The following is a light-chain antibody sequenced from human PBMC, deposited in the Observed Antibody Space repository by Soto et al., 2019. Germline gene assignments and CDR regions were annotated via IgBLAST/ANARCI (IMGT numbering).Light chain of an antibody. CDR3: QVWDTSSDHVI. CDR2: DDN. Sequence: SYELTQAPSVSVAPGQTARIACGGHNLERKSVHWYQQKAGQAPVVVVYDDNDPPSGNPDRVSGSNSGNTATLTISRVEGGDEADYYCQVWDTSSDHVIFGGGTKLNVL. V-gene: IGLV3-21*02. CDR1: NLERKS. J-gene: IGLJ2*01.